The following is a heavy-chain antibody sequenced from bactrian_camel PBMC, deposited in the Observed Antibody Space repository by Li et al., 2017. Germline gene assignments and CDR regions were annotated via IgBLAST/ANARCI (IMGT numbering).Heavy chain of an antibody. CDR2: INSGGGST. V-gene: IGHV3S40*01. Sequence: VQLVESGGGAVQPGGSLRLSCAASAFSFRDHDMSWVRQAPGKGLEWVSAINSGGGSTYYADSVKGRFTITRDNAKNTVYLQLNSLKTEDMAMYYCAKDLAIATMTSQYNYWGQGTQVTVS. CDR1: AFSFRDHD. J-gene: IGHJ4*01. CDR3: AKDLAIATMTSQYNY. D-gene: IGHD4*01.